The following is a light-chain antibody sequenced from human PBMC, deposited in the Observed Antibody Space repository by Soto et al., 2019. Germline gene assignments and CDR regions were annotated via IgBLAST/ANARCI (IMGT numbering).Light chain of an antibody. Sequence: DIRMTQSPSTLSASVGDRVTITCRASQIISSRLAWYQQKPGKAPKVLIHDASSLYIGVPSRFSGSGSETDFTLTISSLQPDDFATYYCQQYNSFSLTFGGGTKVEIK. V-gene: IGKV1-5*01. CDR3: QQYNSFSLT. CDR1: QIISSR. CDR2: DAS. J-gene: IGKJ4*01.